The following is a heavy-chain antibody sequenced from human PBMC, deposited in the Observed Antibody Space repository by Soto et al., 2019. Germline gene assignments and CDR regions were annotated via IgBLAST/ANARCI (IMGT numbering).Heavy chain of an antibody. CDR2: ITGSGVSA. CDR1: GFPFNNYP. V-gene: IGHV3-23*01. D-gene: IGHD1-26*01. CDR3: AKGRGTNYYYHMDV. J-gene: IGHJ6*03. Sequence: EVQLLESGGGLVQPGGSLKPPCEPPGFPFNNYPITWVRQAPGKGLEWVSTITGSGVSAYYADSVKGRFIISRDNSKNTLYMQMHSLGAEDSAIYYCAKGRGTNYYYHMDVWGGGTTVTVSS.